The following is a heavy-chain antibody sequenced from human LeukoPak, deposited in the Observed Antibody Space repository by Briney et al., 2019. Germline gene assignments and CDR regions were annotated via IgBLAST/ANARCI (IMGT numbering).Heavy chain of an antibody. CDR1: GYSVSTNT. J-gene: IGHJ3*02. D-gene: IGHD4-23*01. CDR3: ARVLRWAFDS. CDR2: TYYKSKWSN. Sequence: RSLSLTCAISGYSVSTNTWNWIRQSPWKGLEWLGGTYYKSKWSNYDAVSVGSRIIINPDTTKNQLLLQLSSGTPDDAAVYYGARVLRWAFDSSRQPTMLTVRS. V-gene: IGHV6-1*01.